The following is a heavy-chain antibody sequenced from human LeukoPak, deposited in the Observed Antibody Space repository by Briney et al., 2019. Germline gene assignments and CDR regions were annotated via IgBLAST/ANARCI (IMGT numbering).Heavy chain of an antibody. V-gene: IGHV3-15*01. CDR2: IKNRNRGRTT. CDR3: VTDGGQLPYYFTY. CDR1: GFTFPDAW. Sequence: GGSLRLSCAASGFTFPDAWIHWVRQAPGKGLEWVGRIKNRNRGRTTDYAAPVKGRFTISRDDSRDILYLQMNSLKTEDTAVYYCVTDGGQLPYYFTYWGPGTLVTVSS. D-gene: IGHD3-3*01. J-gene: IGHJ1*01.